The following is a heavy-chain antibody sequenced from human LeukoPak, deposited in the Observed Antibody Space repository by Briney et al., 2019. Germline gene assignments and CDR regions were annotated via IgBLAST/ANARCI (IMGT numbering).Heavy chain of an antibody. V-gene: IGHV1-18*01. J-gene: IGHJ4*02. Sequence: ASVKVSCKASGYTFTSYGISWVRQAPGQGLEWMGWISAYNGNTNYAQKLQGRVTMTRDTSTSTVYMELSSLRSEDTAVYYCARVSYYYDSSGRVYYFDYWGQGTLVTVSS. D-gene: IGHD3-22*01. CDR1: GYTFTSYG. CDR2: ISAYNGNT. CDR3: ARVSYYYDSSGRVYYFDY.